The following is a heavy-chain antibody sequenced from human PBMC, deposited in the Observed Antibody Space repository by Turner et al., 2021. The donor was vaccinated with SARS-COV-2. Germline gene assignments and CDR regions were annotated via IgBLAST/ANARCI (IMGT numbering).Heavy chain of an antibody. Sequence: EVQLVESGGGLVQPGGFLRLSCAASGFTVSSNYMNWVRQAPGKGLEWVSAISGSGGRTYSADSVKGRFTISRDNSKNTLYLQMNSLRAEDTAVYYCARDPFSVTSGYGDYFYWGQGTLVTVSS. V-gene: IGHV3-23*04. CDR2: ISGSGGRT. J-gene: IGHJ4*02. CDR1: GFTVSSNY. D-gene: IGHD4-17*01. CDR3: ARDPFSVTSGYGDYFY.